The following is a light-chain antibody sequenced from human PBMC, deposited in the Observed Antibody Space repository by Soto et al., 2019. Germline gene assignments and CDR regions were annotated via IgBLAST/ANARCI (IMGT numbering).Light chain of an antibody. CDR3: QHYGASPPFT. V-gene: IGKV3-20*01. CDR1: QNVSDKF. CDR2: ASY. J-gene: IGKJ2*01. Sequence: IVLTQSPATLSLSPGEGATLSCRASQNVSDKFLAWYQQIPGQAPRLLIFASYSRPTGIPDRFSGSGSGTDFTLTISRLEPEDFAVYDCQHYGASPPFTFGQGTRV.